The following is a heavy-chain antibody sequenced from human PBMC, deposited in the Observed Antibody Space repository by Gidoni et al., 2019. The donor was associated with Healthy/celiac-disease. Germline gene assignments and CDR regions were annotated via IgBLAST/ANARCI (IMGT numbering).Heavy chain of an antibody. J-gene: IGHJ4*02. CDR3: AKDRRAKYYFDY. Sequence: EVHLLESGGGLVQPGGSLRLFCSASGFSFSSYAMSWVRQAPGKGLEWVSAISGSGGSTYYADSVKGRFTISRDNSKNTLYLQMNSLRAEDTAVYYCAKDRRAKYYFDYWGQGTLVTVSS. CDR2: ISGSGGST. V-gene: IGHV3-23*01. CDR1: GFSFSSYA.